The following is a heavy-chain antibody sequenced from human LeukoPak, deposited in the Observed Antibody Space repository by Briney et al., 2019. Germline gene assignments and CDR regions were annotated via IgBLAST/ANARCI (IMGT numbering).Heavy chain of an antibody. CDR1: GGSISSGGYY. D-gene: IGHD1-26*01. Sequence: SQTLSLTCTVSGGSISSGGYYWSWIRRHPGKGLEWIGYIYYSGSTYYNPSLKSRVTISVDTSKNQFSLKLSSVTAADTAVYYCARSGGSYRMGDFDYWGQGTLVTVSS. J-gene: IGHJ4*02. V-gene: IGHV4-31*03. CDR2: IYYSGST. CDR3: ARSGGSYRMGDFDY.